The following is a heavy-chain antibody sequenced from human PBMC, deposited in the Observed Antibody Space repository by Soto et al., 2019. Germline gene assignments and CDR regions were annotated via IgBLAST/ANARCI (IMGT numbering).Heavy chain of an antibody. J-gene: IGHJ4*02. CDR2: ISSSSSYT. D-gene: IGHD6-19*01. V-gene: IGHV3-11*06. CDR3: ARDRSSGWYVYGY. Sequence: GRSLRLSCAASGFNFITDSLSWVRQAPGKGLEWVSYISSSSSYTNYADSVKGRFTISRDNAKNSLYLQMNSLRAEDTAVYYCARDRSSGWYVYGYWGQGTLVTVSS. CDR1: GFNFITDS.